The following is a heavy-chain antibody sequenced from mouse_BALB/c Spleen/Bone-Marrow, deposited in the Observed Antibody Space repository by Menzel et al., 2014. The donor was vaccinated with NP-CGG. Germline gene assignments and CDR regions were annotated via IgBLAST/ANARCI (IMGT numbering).Heavy chain of an antibody. Sequence: VKLLESGAELAKPGASVKMSCKASGYTFTSYWMRWVKQRPGQGLEWIGYINPSTGYTEYNQKFKDKATLTADKSSSTAYMQLSSLTSEDSAVYYCARERYAGYYFDYWGQGTTLTVSS. V-gene: IGHV1-7*01. CDR2: INPSTGYT. D-gene: IGHD2-3*01. CDR3: ARERYAGYYFDY. CDR1: GYTFTSYW. J-gene: IGHJ2*01.